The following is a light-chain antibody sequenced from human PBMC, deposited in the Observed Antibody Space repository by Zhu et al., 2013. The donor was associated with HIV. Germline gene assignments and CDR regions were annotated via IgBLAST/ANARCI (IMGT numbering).Light chain of an antibody. V-gene: IGKV3-11*01. CDR1: QSVRIL. CDR2: DAS. CDR3: QQYSNSKT. J-gene: IGKJ4*01. Sequence: EDVLTQSPATLSLSPGERATLSCRASQSVRILLAWYQQKPGQSPRLLIYDASNRAAGIPARFSGSGSGTDFTLTISALEPEDFAIYYCQQYSNSKTFGGGTKVEIK.